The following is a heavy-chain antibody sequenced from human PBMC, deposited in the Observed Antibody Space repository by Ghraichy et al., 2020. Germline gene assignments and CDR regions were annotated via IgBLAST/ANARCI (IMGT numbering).Heavy chain of an antibody. D-gene: IGHD6-6*01. CDR3: EKRLAARGVYWFDP. Sequence: SETLSLTCAVYGGSVSGYYWSWMRHPPGKGLEGIAEINHSGSTNYNPSLKSRVTISVDTSKNQFFLKLITVTAADTAVYYWEKRLAARGVYWFDPGGQGTLVTVSS. V-gene: IGHV4-34*01. CDR2: INHSGST. CDR1: GGSVSGYY. J-gene: IGHJ5*02.